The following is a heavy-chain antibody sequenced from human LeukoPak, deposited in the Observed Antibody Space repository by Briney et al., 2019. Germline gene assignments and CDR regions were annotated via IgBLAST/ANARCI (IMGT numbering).Heavy chain of an antibody. CDR2: ISWNSGSI. Sequence: GGSLRLSCAASGFTFDDYAMHWVRQAPGKGLEWVSGISWNSGSIGYADSVKGRFTISRDNAKNSLYLQMNSLRAEDTALYYCAKDIGTSGYEGSYFDYWGQGTLVTVSS. CDR1: GFTFDDYA. CDR3: AKDIGTSGYEGSYFDY. D-gene: IGHD3-22*01. V-gene: IGHV3-9*01. J-gene: IGHJ4*02.